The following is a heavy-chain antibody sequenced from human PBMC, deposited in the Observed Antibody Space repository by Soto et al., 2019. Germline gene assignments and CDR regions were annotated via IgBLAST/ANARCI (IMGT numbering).Heavy chain of an antibody. Sequence: SETLSLTCAVSGGSISSGGYSWSWIRQPPGKGLEWIGYIYHSGSTYYNPSLKSRVTISVDRSKNQFSLKMSSVTAADTAVYYCARVPDRWGQGTLVTVSS. V-gene: IGHV4-30-2*01. CDR3: ARVPDR. CDR1: GGSISSGGYS. D-gene: IGHD2-2*01. J-gene: IGHJ5*02. CDR2: IYHSGST.